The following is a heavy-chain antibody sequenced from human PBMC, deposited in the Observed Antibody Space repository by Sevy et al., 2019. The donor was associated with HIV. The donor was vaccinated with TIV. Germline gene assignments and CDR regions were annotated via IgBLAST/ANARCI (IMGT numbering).Heavy chain of an antibody. CDR1: GGSISSSSYY. Sequence: SETLSLTCTVSGGSISSSSYYWGWIRQPPGKGLEWIGSIYYGGSTYYNPSLKSRVTISVYTSKHQFSLKLSSVTAADTAVYYCARLGGYCSGGSCYGAFDIWGQGTMVTVSS. CDR3: ARLGGYCSGGSCYGAFDI. D-gene: IGHD2-15*01. V-gene: IGHV4-39*01. J-gene: IGHJ3*02. CDR2: IYYGGST.